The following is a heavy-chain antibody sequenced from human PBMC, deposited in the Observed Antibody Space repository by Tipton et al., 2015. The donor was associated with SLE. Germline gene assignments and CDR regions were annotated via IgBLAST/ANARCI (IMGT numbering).Heavy chain of an antibody. J-gene: IGHJ4*02. Sequence: TLSLTCAVYGGSFSGYYWSWIRQPPGKGLEWIGYIYTSGSTNYNPSLKSRVTISVDTSKNQFSLKLSSVTAADTAVYYCARLAAAGYFDYWGQGTLVTVSS. CDR2: IYTSGST. V-gene: IGHV4-4*09. D-gene: IGHD6-13*01. CDR1: GGSFSGYY. CDR3: ARLAAAGYFDY.